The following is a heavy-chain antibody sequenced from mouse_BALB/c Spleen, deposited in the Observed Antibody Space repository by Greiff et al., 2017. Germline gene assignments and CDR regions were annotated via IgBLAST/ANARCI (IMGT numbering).Heavy chain of an antibody. Sequence: VKLQESGAELVKPGASVKLSCKASGYTFTSYYMYWVKQRPGQGLEWIGEINPSNGGTNFNEKFKSKATLTVDKSSSTAYMQLSSLTSEDSAVYYCTREGNHWGQGTSVTVSS. CDR1: GYTFTSYY. CDR2: INPSNGGT. V-gene: IGHV1S81*02. J-gene: IGHJ4*01. CDR3: TREGNH.